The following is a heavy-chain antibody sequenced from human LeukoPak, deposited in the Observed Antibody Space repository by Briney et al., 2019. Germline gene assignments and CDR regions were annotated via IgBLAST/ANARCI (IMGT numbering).Heavy chain of an antibody. V-gene: IGHV4-34*01. J-gene: IGHJ4*02. CDR1: GGSFSGYY. CDR3: ATTSGGWYSGPGDFFDY. Sequence: SETLSLTCAVYGGSFSGYYWSWIRQPPGKGLEWIGEINHSGSTNYNPSLKSRVTISVDTSKNQFSLKLSSVTAADTAVYYCATTSGGWYSGPGDFFDYWGQGTLVTVSS. D-gene: IGHD6-19*01. CDR2: INHSGST.